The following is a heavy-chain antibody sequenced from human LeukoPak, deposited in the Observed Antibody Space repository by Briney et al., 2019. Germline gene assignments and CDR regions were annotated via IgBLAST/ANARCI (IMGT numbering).Heavy chain of an antibody. V-gene: IGHV3-13*04. D-gene: IGHD1-26*01. CDR3: TRGLTGGLDS. Sequence: PGGSLRLSCAASGFTFSSYGMHWVRQAPGKGLEWVSSIAITGDTYYLGSVKGRFTISRENAKNSLYLQMNSLGAGDTAVYYCTRGLTGGLDSWGQGTLVTVSS. CDR2: IAITGDT. CDR1: GFTFSSYG. J-gene: IGHJ5*01.